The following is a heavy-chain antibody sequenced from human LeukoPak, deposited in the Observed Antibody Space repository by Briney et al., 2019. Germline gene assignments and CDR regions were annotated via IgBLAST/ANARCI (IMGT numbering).Heavy chain of an antibody. Sequence: SVKVSCKASGGTFSSYAISWVRQAPGQGLEWMGGIIPIFGTANYAQKFRGRVTITADKSTSTAYMELSSLRSEDTAVYYCARDAPAGSGWYNWFDPWGQGTLVTVSS. V-gene: IGHV1-69*06. J-gene: IGHJ5*02. CDR3: ARDAPAGSGWYNWFDP. D-gene: IGHD6-19*01. CDR2: IIPIFGTA. CDR1: GGTFSSYA.